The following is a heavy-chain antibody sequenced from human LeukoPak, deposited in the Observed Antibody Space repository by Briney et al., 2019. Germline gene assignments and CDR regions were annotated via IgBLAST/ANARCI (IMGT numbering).Heavy chain of an antibody. CDR3: VRHSGRAGGQ. V-gene: IGHV3-11*01. Sequence: PGGSLRLSCTASGFTFSDYYMSWIRQAPGKGLEWVSFISSSGSTIYYADSMKGRFTISRDNAKNSVYLQMNSLRAEDTAVYHCVRHSGRAGGQWGQGTLIAVSS. CDR1: GFTFSDYY. D-gene: IGHD3-10*01. CDR2: ISSSGSTI. J-gene: IGHJ4*02.